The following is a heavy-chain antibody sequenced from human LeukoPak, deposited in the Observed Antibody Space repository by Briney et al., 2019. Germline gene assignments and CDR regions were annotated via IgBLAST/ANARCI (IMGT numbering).Heavy chain of an antibody. CDR3: ARVGYDPLRGLRTNPNFDWDPDDAFDI. Sequence: GGSLRLSCAASGFTFSSYAMHWVRQAPGKGLEWVAVISYDGSNKYYADSVKGRFTISRDNSKNTLYLQMNSLRAEDTAVYYCARVGYDPLRGLRTNPNFDWDPDDAFDIWGQGTMVTVSS. CDR2: ISYDGSNK. V-gene: IGHV3-30-3*01. J-gene: IGHJ3*02. CDR1: GFTFSSYA. D-gene: IGHD3-9*01.